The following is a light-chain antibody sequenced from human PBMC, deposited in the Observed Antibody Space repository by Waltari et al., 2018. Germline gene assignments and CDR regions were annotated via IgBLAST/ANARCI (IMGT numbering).Light chain of an antibody. J-gene: IGKJ4*01. CDR2: GQS. Sequence: DIVLTQSPDSLAVSLGERATINCKSSQSLLYTFNNKNYLAWYQQKPGQPPKLLMCGQSPGEPGAPALCRGGGSGADFIPPISSLKPEDVEIYNCQQYYSVPLTFGGGTKVENK. CDR1: QSLLYTFNNKNY. CDR3: QQYYSVPLT. V-gene: IGKV4-1*01.